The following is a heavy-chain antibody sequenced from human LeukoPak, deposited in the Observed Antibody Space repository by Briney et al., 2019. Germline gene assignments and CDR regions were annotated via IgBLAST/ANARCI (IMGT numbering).Heavy chain of an antibody. CDR2: IYNSGHT. V-gene: IGHV4-59*01. CDR1: GGSIRNYY. Sequence: SETLSLTCTVSGGSIRNYYWSWIRQPPGKGLEWIGYIYNSGHTNYNPSLKSRVTISEDTSKNQLSLKMSSVTAADTAVYYCARAAVTTSRYFQHWGQGTLVTVSS. D-gene: IGHD4-17*01. CDR3: ARAAVTTSRYFQH. J-gene: IGHJ1*01.